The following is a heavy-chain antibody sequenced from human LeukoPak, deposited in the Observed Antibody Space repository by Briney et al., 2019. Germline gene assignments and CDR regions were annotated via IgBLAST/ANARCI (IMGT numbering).Heavy chain of an antibody. J-gene: IGHJ4*02. Sequence: AASVKVSCKASGGTLSSYAISWVRQAPGQGLEWMGGIIPIFGTANYAQKFQGRVTITADESTSTAYMELSSLRSEDTAVYYCARVSDSSGDRKYYFDYWGQGTLVTVSS. V-gene: IGHV1-69*13. CDR2: IIPIFGTA. D-gene: IGHD3-22*01. CDR1: GGTLSSYA. CDR3: ARVSDSSGDRKYYFDY.